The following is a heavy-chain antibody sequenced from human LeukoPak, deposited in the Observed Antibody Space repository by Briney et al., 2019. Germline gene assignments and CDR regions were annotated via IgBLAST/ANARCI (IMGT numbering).Heavy chain of an antibody. CDR3: ASVDTAMLLGFDP. Sequence: SVTVSCKASGGTFSIYAISWVRQAPGQGLEWMGRIIPILGIANYAQKFQGRVTITADKSTSTAYMELSSLRSEDTAVYYCASVDTAMLLGFDPWGQGTLVTVSS. D-gene: IGHD5-18*01. CDR2: IIPILGIA. J-gene: IGHJ5*02. CDR1: GGTFSIYA. V-gene: IGHV1-69*04.